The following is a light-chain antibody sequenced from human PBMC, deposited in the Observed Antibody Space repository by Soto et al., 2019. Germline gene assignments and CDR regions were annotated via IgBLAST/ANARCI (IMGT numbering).Light chain of an antibody. CDR2: EVS. Sequence: QSVLTQPASVSGSPGQSITISCTGTSSGVGGYNYVSWYQQHPGKAPKLMIYEVSNRPSGVSNRFSGSKSGNTASLTISGLQAEDEADYYCSSFTSINTWVFGGGTQLTVL. V-gene: IGLV2-14*01. CDR1: SSGVGGYNY. CDR3: SSFTSINTWV. J-gene: IGLJ7*01.